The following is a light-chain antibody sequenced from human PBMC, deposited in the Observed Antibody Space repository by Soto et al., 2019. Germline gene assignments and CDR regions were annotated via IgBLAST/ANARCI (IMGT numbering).Light chain of an antibody. V-gene: IGKV3-11*01. CDR2: DAS. CDR1: QSVSSY. Sequence: EILLTHSPATLSLSPGERATLSCRASQSVSSYLAWYQQKPGQAPRLLIYDASNRATGIPARFSGSGSGTDFTLTISRLEPEDFAVYYCQQRSNSPTWTFGQGTKVDIK. CDR3: QQRSNSPTWT. J-gene: IGKJ1*01.